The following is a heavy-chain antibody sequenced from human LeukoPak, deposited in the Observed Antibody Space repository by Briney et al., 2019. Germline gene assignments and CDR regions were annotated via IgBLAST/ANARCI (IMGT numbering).Heavy chain of an antibody. Sequence: GGSLRLSCAASGFTFSSYAMSWVRQAPGKGLEWVAVIWYDGSNKYYADSVKGRFTISRDNSKNTLYLQMNSLRAEDTAVYYCARDALGGGAFDIWGQGTMVTVSS. CDR2: IWYDGSNK. CDR3: ARDALGGGAFDI. CDR1: GFTFSSYA. J-gene: IGHJ3*02. V-gene: IGHV3-33*08.